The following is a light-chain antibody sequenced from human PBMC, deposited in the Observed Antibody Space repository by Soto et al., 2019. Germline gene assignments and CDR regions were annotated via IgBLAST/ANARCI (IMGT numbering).Light chain of an antibody. V-gene: IGKV1-39*01. CDR3: QHSYSTPET. CDR2: SAS. Sequence: DIQMTQSPSSLSASAGDRVTITCRASQSISDDLNWYQQKPGKAPRLLIYSASSLQSGVPSRFSGSGSGTDFTLTINSLQPEDFATYYCQHSYSTPETFGQGTMV. J-gene: IGKJ1*01. CDR1: QSISDD.